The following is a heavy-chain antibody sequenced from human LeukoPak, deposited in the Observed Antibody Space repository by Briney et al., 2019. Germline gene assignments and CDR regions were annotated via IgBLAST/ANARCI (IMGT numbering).Heavy chain of an antibody. CDR2: INPYCSTT. CDR1: VYTFTNYY. Sequence: ASVTVSFKASVYTFTNYYIHWVRQAPGQGREWMWIINPYCSTTTYAHKFQGRGTITTDTSTSTDYLELTSLRSEDTAVYYCARDSCYWTVDYWGQGTLVTVSS. CDR3: ARDSCYWTVDY. J-gene: IGHJ4*02. D-gene: IGHD3/OR15-3a*01. V-gene: IGHV1-46*01.